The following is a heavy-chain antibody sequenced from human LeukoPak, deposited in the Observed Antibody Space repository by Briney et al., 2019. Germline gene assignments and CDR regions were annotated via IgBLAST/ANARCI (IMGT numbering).Heavy chain of an antibody. CDR2: VYAGGGT. Sequence: GGSLRLSCVVSGVSVSTNYMSWVRQAPGKGLEWVSVVYAGGGTYYADFVKGRFIISRDDSENTLYLQMNSLRVDDTAVYYCARGALYDSSGYRLEDYWGQGTLVTVSS. CDR1: GVSVSTNY. D-gene: IGHD3-22*01. V-gene: IGHV3-53*01. J-gene: IGHJ4*02. CDR3: ARGALYDSSGYRLEDY.